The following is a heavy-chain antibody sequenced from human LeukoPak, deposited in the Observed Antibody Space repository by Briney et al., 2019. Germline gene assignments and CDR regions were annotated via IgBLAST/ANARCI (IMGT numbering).Heavy chain of an antibody. CDR2: ISRTGTYI. Sequence: GGSLRLSCAASGFTFSSYNMKWVRQTPGEGLEWVSSISRTGTYIYYADSVKGRFTVSRDNAQNSLYLQMNSLRVEDTAVYYCARVLETDCTGGSCYSGLDYWGQGTLVTVSS. CDR1: GFTFSSYN. D-gene: IGHD2-15*01. CDR3: ARVLETDCTGGSCYSGLDY. V-gene: IGHV3-21*01. J-gene: IGHJ4*02.